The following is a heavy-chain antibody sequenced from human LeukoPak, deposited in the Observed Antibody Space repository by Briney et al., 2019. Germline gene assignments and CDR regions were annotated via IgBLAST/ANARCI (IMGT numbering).Heavy chain of an antibody. D-gene: IGHD3-22*01. V-gene: IGHV3-7*01. CDR1: GFTFSSYW. CDR2: IKQDGSEK. CDR3: ARGSSGYYYGTNYYYMDV. J-gene: IGHJ6*03. Sequence: GGSLRLSCAASGFTFSSYWMSWVRQAPGKGLERVANIKQDGSEKYYVDSVKGRFTISRDNAKNSLYLQMNSLRAEDTAVYYCARGSSGYYYGTNYYYMDVWGKGTTVTVSS.